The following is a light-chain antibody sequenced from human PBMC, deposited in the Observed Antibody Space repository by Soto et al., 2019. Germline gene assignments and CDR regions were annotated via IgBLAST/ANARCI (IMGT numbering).Light chain of an antibody. J-gene: IGKJ1*01. CDR1: QSLSSTY. V-gene: IGKV3-20*01. Sequence: EIVLTQSPDTLSLSPGERATLSCRASQSLSSTYLAWYHQKPGQAPRLLIYGASSRASGVPDKFIASGSGTDFTLTISRLEPEDFAVYYCQQYGSSPPWTFGQGTKV. CDR3: QQYGSSPPWT. CDR2: GAS.